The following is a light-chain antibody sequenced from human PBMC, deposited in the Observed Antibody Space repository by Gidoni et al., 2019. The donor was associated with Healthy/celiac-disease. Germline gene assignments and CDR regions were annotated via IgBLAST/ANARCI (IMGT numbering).Light chain of an antibody. CDR3: QQRSNWPLT. CDR2: DAS. J-gene: IGKJ4*01. CDR1: QSVSSY. Sequence: ILLTQSPATLSLPPGERATLPCRARQSVSSYLAWYQQKPGQAPRLLIYDASNRATGIPARFSGSGSGTGFTLTISSLEPEDFAVYYCQQRSNWPLTFGGGTKVEIK. V-gene: IGKV3-11*01.